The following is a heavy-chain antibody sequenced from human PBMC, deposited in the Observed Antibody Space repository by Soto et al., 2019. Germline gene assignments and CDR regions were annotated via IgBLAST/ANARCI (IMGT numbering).Heavy chain of an antibody. J-gene: IGHJ6*03. D-gene: IGHD5-12*01. Sequence: EVQLVASGGGLVKPGGSLRLSCAASGFTFSSYSMYWVRQAPGKGLEWVSSISSSSSYIYYADSVKGRFTISRDNAKNSLYLQMNSLRAEDTAVYYCARDGYSGYDYVFSYYYYYMDVWGKGTTVTVSS. V-gene: IGHV3-21*01. CDR3: ARDGYSGYDYVFSYYYYYMDV. CDR2: ISSSSSYI. CDR1: GFTFSSYS.